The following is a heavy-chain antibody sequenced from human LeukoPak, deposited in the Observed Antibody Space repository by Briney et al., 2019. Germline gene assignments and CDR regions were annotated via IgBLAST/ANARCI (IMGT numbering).Heavy chain of an antibody. Sequence: ASVKVSCKASGYTFTGYYMHWVRQAPGQGIEWMGWINPNSGGTNYAQKFQGRVTMTRDTSISTAYMELSRLRSDDTAVYYCARWEAGDSYWYFDLWGRGTLVTVSS. CDR3: ARWEAGDSYWYFDL. CDR2: INPNSGGT. J-gene: IGHJ2*01. CDR1: GYTFTGYY. D-gene: IGHD7-27*01. V-gene: IGHV1-2*02.